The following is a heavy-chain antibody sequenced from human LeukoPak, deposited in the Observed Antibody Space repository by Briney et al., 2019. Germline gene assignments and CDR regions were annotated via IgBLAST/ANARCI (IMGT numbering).Heavy chain of an antibody. CDR1: VFTGRSNY. Sequence: GGSLRLSCAVCVFTGRSNYMSGVRQATGREGEGGMDIYYGGSTDYADSVKGRFIISRDKSKDTLYLQMNSLRAKDTAVYYCARLDTGYYYFHQWGQGALVTVSS. J-gene: IGHJ4*02. CDR3: ARLDTGYYYFHQ. D-gene: IGHD5-12*01. V-gene: IGHV3-66*04. CDR2: IYYGGST.